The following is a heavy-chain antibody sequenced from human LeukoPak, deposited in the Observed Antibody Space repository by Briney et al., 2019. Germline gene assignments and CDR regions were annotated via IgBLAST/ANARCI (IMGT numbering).Heavy chain of an antibody. Sequence: GGSLRLSCAASGFTFSSYEMNWVRQAPGKGLEWVSYISSSGSTIYYADSVKGRFTISRDNSKNTLYLQMNSLRAEDTALYYCARGIKWELLNYYFDYWGQGTLVTVSS. CDR2: ISSSGSTI. J-gene: IGHJ4*02. V-gene: IGHV3-48*03. CDR1: GFTFSSYE. D-gene: IGHD1-26*01. CDR3: ARGIKWELLNYYFDY.